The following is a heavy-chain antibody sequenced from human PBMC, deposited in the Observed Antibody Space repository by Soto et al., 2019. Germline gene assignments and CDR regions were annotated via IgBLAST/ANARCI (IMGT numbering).Heavy chain of an antibody. V-gene: IGHV4-31*01. CDR3: ARSNYYYFYMDV. CDR2: IYNSGST. J-gene: IGHJ6*03. Sequence: SETLFLTCTVSGGSISSGGYYWSWIRQHPGKGLEWIGYIYNSGSTYYNPSLKSPVTISVDTSKNQFSLKLSSVTAADTAVYYCARSNYYYFYMDVWGKGTTVTVSS. CDR1: GGSISSGGYY.